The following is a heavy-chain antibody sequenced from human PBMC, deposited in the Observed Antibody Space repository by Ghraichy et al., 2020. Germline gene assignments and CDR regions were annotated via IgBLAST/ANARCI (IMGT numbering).Heavy chain of an antibody. J-gene: IGHJ4*02. V-gene: IGHV3-20*01. CDR3: ARFGGSSWYGRHFDY. CDR1: GFTFDDYG. CDR2: INWNGGST. Sequence: GESLNISCAASGFTFDDYGMSWVRQAPGKGLEWVSGINWNGGSTGYADSVKGRFTISRDNAKNSLYLQMNSLRAEDTALYHCARFGGSSWYGRHFDYWGQGTLVTVSS. D-gene: IGHD6-13*01.